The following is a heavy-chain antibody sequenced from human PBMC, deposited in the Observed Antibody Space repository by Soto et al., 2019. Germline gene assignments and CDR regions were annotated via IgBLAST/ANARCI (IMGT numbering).Heavy chain of an antibody. V-gene: IGHV1-18*01. Sequence: ASVKVSCKASGYTFTSYGISWVRQAPGQGLEWMGWISAYNGNTNYAQKLQGRVTMTTDTSTSTAYMELRSLRSDDTAVYYCARVQVDYDILTGSFWYYYYYMDVWGKGTTVTVSS. CDR3: ARVQVDYDILTGSFWYYYYYMDV. D-gene: IGHD3-9*01. CDR2: ISAYNGNT. CDR1: GYTFTSYG. J-gene: IGHJ6*03.